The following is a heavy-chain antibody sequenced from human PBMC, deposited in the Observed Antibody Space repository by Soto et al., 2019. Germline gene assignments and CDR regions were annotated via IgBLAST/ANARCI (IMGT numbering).Heavy chain of an antibody. Sequence: GGSLRLSCAASGFTFSSYGMHWVRQAPGKGLEWVAVISYDGSNKYYADSVKGRFTISRDNSKNTLYLQMNSLRAEDTAVYYCAKDRAMTTVSYFDYWGQGTLVTVS. CDR2: ISYDGSNK. D-gene: IGHD4-17*01. V-gene: IGHV3-30*18. J-gene: IGHJ4*02. CDR3: AKDRAMTTVSYFDY. CDR1: GFTFSSYG.